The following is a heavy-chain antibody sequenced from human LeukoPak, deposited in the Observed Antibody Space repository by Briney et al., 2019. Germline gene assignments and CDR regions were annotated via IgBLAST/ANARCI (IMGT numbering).Heavy chain of an antibody. J-gene: IGHJ4*02. CDR2: LYSDGNT. CDR1: GFTVITND. V-gene: IGHV3-53*01. CDR3: ARGVEPLAANTLAY. Sequence: GGSLRLSCAASGFTVITNDMTWVRQAPGKGLEWVSVLYSDGNTKYADSVQGRFTISRDNPKNTLYLEMNSLSPDDTAIYYCARGVEPLAANTLAYWGQGTLVTVSS. D-gene: IGHD3-16*01.